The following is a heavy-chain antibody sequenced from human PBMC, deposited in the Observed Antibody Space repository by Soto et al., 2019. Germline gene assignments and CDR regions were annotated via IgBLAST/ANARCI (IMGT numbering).Heavy chain of an antibody. CDR1: GFSVTARY. J-gene: IGHJ5*02. CDR2: IWTNGGT. Sequence: EMYLVDSGGGLVQPGGSLRLSCAASGFSVTARYMIWVRPAPGKGLEFVSVIWTNGGTLYADSVKGRFILSRDNSMNTVYLQMNSLRVEDTAVYYCARAEVDMPTPWGQGTLVTVSS. CDR3: ARAEVDMPTP. D-gene: IGHD2-15*01. V-gene: IGHV3-66*01.